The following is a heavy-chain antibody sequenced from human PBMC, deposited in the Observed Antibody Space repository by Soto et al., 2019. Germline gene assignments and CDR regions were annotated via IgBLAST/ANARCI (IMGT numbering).Heavy chain of an antibody. CDR2: IYYSGST. V-gene: IGHV4-31*03. CDR3: ALCLGDPGRLYFDY. CDR1: GGSISSGGYY. D-gene: IGHD3-16*01. Sequence: SETLSLTCTVSGGSISSGGYYCSWIRQHPGKGLEWIGYIYYSGSTYYNPSLKSRVSISVDTSKNQFSLKLSSVTAADTAVYYCALCLGDPGRLYFDYWGQGTLVTV. J-gene: IGHJ4*02.